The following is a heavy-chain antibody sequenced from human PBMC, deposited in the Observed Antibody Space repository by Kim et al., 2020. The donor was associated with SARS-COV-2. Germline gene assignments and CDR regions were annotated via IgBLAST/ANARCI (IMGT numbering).Heavy chain of an antibody. Sequence: GGSLRLSCAASGFTFSSYSMNWVRQAPGKGLEWVSYISSSSSTIYYADSVKGRFTISRDNAKNSLYLQMNSLRAEDTAVYYCATGYYYDSSGSLVDYWGQGTLVTVSS. D-gene: IGHD3-22*01. V-gene: IGHV3-48*04. CDR1: GFTFSSYS. CDR2: ISSSSSTI. J-gene: IGHJ4*02. CDR3: ATGYYYDSSGSLVDY.